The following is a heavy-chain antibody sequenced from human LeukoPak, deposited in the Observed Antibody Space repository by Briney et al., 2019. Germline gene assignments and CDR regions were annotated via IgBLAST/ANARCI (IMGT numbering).Heavy chain of an antibody. D-gene: IGHD3-10*01. J-gene: IGHJ4*02. CDR3: ARTADYYGSGSYFPWAYFDY. V-gene: IGHV3-33*01. CDR2: IWYDGSNK. Sequence: SGRSLRLSCAASGFTFSSYGMHWVRQAPGKGLEWVAVIWYDGSNKYFADSVKGRFTNSRDNSKNTLYLQMNSLRAEDTAVYYCARTADYYGSGSYFPWAYFDYWGQGSLVTVSS. CDR1: GFTFSSYG.